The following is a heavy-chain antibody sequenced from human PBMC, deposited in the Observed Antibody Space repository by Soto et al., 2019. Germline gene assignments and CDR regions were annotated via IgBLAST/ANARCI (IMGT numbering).Heavy chain of an antibody. Sequence: QPGGSLRLSCAASAFTFKNHWMHWVRQVPGKGPVWVSRINGDGSFTSYADAVKGRFTISRDNAKNTLSLQMNSLRAEDTAVYYCARDPNIVLVPAALRSYYYYYGMDVGGQGTTVTVSS. J-gene: IGHJ6*02. CDR3: ARDPNIVLVPAALRSYYYYYGMDV. CDR1: AFTFKNHW. D-gene: IGHD2-2*01. CDR2: INGDGSFT. V-gene: IGHV3-74*01.